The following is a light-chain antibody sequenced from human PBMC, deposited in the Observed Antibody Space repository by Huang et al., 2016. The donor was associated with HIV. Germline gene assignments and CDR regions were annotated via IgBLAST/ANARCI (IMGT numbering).Light chain of an antibody. CDR3: LQDYNYPLT. V-gene: IGKV1-6*01. CDR1: QGIRTE. Sequence: AIQMTQSPSSLSASVGDKVTITCRASQGIRTELGWYQQKPGKAPKLLISAASNLQSGVPSRFSGSGSGTDFTLTISSLQPEDFATYYCLQDYNYPLTFGGGTKVEI. CDR2: AAS. J-gene: IGKJ4*01.